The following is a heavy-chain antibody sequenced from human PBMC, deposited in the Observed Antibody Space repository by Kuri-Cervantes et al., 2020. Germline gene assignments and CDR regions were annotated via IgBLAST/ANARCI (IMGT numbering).Heavy chain of an antibody. D-gene: IGHD4-23*01. CDR1: GFNFNDAW. V-gene: IGHV3-49*04. CDR3: TNHLGGNWGYYYFYMDV. J-gene: IGHJ6*03. Sequence: GGSLRLSCAASGFNFNDAWMSWVRQAPGKGLEWVGFIRKRVYGGTTEYAASVKGRFTISRDDSKNIAYLQMNSLKTEDTAVYYCTNHLGGNWGYYYFYMDVWGKGTTVTVLL. CDR2: IRKRVYGGTT.